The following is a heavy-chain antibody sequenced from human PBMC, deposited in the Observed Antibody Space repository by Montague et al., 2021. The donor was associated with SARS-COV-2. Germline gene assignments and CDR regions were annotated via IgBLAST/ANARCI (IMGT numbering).Heavy chain of an antibody. V-gene: IGHV6-1*01. Sequence: CAISGDSVSSNLATWNWIRQSPSRGLEWLGRTYYRSKWYNDYAQSVKSRITIDPDTSKNQFSLHLNSVTPEDTAVYYCARIPVGSNYYFDFWGQGTLVTVSS. CDR2: TYYRSKWYN. D-gene: IGHD4-11*01. CDR1: GDSVSSNLAT. J-gene: IGHJ4*02. CDR3: ARIPVGSNYYFDF.